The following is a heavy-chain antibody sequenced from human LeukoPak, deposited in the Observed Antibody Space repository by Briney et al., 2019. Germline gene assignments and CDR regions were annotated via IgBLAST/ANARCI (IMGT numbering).Heavy chain of an antibody. Sequence: ASVKVSCKASGYTFTGYYVHWVRQAPGQGLEWMGWINPNSGGTNYAQKFQGRVTMTRDTSISTAYMELSRLRSDDTAVYYCARAADCSSTSCPLYPNSYLDYWGQGTLVTVSS. J-gene: IGHJ4*02. CDR3: ARAADCSSTSCPLYPNSYLDY. V-gene: IGHV1-2*02. D-gene: IGHD2-2*01. CDR1: GYTFTGYY. CDR2: INPNSGGT.